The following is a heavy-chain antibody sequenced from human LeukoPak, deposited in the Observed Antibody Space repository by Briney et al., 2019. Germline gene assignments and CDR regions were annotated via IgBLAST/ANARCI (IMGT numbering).Heavy chain of an antibody. CDR2: INTDGSST. D-gene: IGHD4-17*01. CDR1: GFTFSSYW. CDR3: ARAVDYGDYEGWFDP. V-gene: IGHV3-74*01. J-gene: IGHJ5*02. Sequence: GGSLRLSCAASGFTFSSYWMHWVRQAPGKGLVWVSRINTDGSSTSYADSVKGRFTISRDNAKNTLYLQMNSLRAEDTAVYYCARAVDYGDYEGWFDPWGQGTLVTVSS.